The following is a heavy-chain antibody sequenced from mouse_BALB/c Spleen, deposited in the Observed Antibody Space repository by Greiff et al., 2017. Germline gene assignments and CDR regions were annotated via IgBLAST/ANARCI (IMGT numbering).Heavy chain of an antibody. Sequence: VQRVESGPGLVAPSQSLSITCTVSGFSLTSYGVHWVRQPPGKGLEWLGVIWAGGSTNYNSALMSRLSISKDNSKSQVFLKMNSLQTDDTAMYYCARAERAWFAYWGQGTLVTVSA. V-gene: IGHV2-9*02. CDR1: GFSLTSYG. J-gene: IGHJ3*01. CDR3: ARAERAWFAY. CDR2: IWAGGST.